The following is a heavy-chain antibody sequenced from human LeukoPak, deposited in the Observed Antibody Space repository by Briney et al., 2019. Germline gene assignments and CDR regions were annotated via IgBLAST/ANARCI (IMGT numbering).Heavy chain of an antibody. J-gene: IGHJ4*02. V-gene: IGHV3-33*01. Sequence: GSLRLSCAASGFTFSNYGIHWVRQAPGKGLEWVALIWYDGRTKFHADSVKGRFTISRDNSKNTLFLQMDSLRDEDTAVYYCSREWGRIAVAGGPGYWGQGTRVTVSS. CDR1: GFTFSNYG. CDR2: IWYDGRTK. CDR3: SREWGRIAVAGGPGY. D-gene: IGHD6-19*01.